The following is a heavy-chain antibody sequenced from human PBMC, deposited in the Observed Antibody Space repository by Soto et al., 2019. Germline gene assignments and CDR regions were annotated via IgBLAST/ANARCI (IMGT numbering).Heavy chain of an antibody. J-gene: IGHJ4*02. CDR1: GFTFSSCA. Sequence: GGSLRLSCAASGFTFSSCAMSWVRQAPGKGLEWVSSISGSGGSTFYADSVKGRFTISRDNSKNTLYLQMNSLRAEDTAVYYCAKEIRRIVGADCWGQGTLVTVSS. CDR2: ISGSGGST. D-gene: IGHD1-26*01. V-gene: IGHV3-23*01. CDR3: AKEIRRIVGADC.